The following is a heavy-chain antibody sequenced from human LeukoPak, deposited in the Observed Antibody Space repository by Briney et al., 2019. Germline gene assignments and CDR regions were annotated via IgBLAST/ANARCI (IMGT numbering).Heavy chain of an antibody. CDR3: AKGGSGDYGFDY. Sequence: GGSLRLFCAASGFTFSSYAMSWVRQAPGKGLEWVSAISGSGGSTYYADSVKGRFTISRDNSKNTLYLQMNSLRAEDTAVYYCAKGGSGDYGFDYWGQGTLVTVSS. CDR2: ISGSGGST. D-gene: IGHD4-17*01. J-gene: IGHJ4*02. CDR1: GFTFSSYA. V-gene: IGHV3-23*01.